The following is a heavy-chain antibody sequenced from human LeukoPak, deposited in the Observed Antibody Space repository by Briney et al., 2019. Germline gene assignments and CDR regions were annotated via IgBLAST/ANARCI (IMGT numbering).Heavy chain of an antibody. Sequence: GGSLRLSCAASGFTFSSYSMNWVRQAPGKGLEWVSYISSSSSTIYYADSVKGRFTISRDNAKNSLYLQMNSLRAEDTAVYYCASHEGAFDIWGQGTMVTVSS. CDR2: ISSSSSTI. CDR1: GFTFSSYS. CDR3: ASHEGAFDI. V-gene: IGHV3-48*04. J-gene: IGHJ3*02.